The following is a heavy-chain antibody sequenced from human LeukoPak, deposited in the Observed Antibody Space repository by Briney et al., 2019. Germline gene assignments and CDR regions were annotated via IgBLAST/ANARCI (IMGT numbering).Heavy chain of an antibody. CDR1: GFTFSSYA. CDR3: AKDSGRFDYYYGMDV. D-gene: IGHD3-10*01. J-gene: IGHJ6*02. CDR2: ISGRGGST. V-gene: IGHV3-23*01. Sequence: GGSLRLSCAASGFTFSSYAMSWVRQAPGKGLEWVSSISGRGGSTYYADSVKGRFTISRDNSKNTLYLQMNSLRAEDTAVYYCAKDSGRFDYYYGMDVWGQGTTVTVSS.